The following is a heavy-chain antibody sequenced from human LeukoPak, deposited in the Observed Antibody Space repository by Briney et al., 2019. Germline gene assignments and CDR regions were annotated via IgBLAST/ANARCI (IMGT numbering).Heavy chain of an antibody. CDR1: GYTFTSYG. J-gene: IGHJ4*02. CDR2: ISAYNGDT. CDR3: ARSDVAVPAAMGDY. Sequence: ASVKVSCKASGYTFTSYGISWVRQAPGHGLEWMGWISAYNGDTNYAQKLHGRVTMTTDTSTSTAYMELRSLRSDDTAVYYCARSDVAVPAAMGDYWGQGTLVTVSS. V-gene: IGHV1-18*04. D-gene: IGHD2-2*01.